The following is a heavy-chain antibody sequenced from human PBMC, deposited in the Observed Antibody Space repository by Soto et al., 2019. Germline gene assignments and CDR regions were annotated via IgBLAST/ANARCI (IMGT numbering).Heavy chain of an antibody. Sequence: QVQLVQSGAEVKKPGASVKVSCKASGYTFTNYDINWVRQATGQGLEWMGWMNPNSGNRGYAQKFQGRVTMNRNISTSTAYMELSSLRTEDTAVYYCARLRKMDVWGQGTTVTVSS. CDR3: ARLRKMDV. CDR1: GYTFTNYD. J-gene: IGHJ6*02. CDR2: MNPNSGNR. V-gene: IGHV1-8*01.